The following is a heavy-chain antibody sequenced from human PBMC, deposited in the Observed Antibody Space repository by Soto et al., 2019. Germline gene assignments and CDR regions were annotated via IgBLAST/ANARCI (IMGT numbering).Heavy chain of an antibody. D-gene: IGHD3-16*01. CDR3: VRGDRDDFD. CDR2: SKRDGSGT. Sequence: GGSRRLSCVASGFRFSSDWMHWVRQGPGKGPLWVSRSKRDGSGTYYADSVQGRLTISRHNAKNTLYLQMNSLRAEDTAVYYCVRGDRDDFD. J-gene: IGHJ3*01. CDR1: GFRFSSDW. V-gene: IGHV3-74*01.